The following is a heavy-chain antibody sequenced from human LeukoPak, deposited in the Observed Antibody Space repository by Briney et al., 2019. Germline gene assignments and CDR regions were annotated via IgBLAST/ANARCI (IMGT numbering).Heavy chain of an antibody. CDR2: MSPNSGDT. J-gene: IGHJ4*02. D-gene: IGHD7-27*01. CDR1: GYTFTTHD. V-gene: IGHV1-8*01. CDR3: VRTPPNWGFDY. Sequence: ASVKVSCKASGYTFTTHDINWVRQATGQGLEWMGWMSPNSGDTGYAQKFQGRVTMTSDSSISTAFMELSSLRSEDTAIYYCVRTPPNWGFDYWGQGTLVTVSS.